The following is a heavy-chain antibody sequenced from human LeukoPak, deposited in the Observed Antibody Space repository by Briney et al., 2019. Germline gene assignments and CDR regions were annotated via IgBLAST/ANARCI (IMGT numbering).Heavy chain of an antibody. Sequence: PGGSLRLSCAASGFTFSSYAMSWVRQAPGKGLEWVSAISGSGGRTFYADSVKGRFTISRDNSKSTLYLQMNSLRAEDTAVYYCANDQRYRGDDKYGWFDPWGQGTPVTVSS. V-gene: IGHV3-23*01. CDR1: GFTFSSYA. J-gene: IGHJ5*02. D-gene: IGHD5-24*01. CDR2: ISGSGGRT. CDR3: ANDQRYRGDDKYGWFDP.